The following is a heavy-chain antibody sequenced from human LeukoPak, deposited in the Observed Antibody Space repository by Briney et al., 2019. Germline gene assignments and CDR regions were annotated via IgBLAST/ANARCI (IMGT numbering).Heavy chain of an antibody. J-gene: IGHJ4*02. CDR3: ASTGIAAAGRFDY. V-gene: IGHV4-31*03. D-gene: IGHD6-13*01. Sequence: SQTLSLTCTVSGGSITSGGYFWSWIRQHPGKGLECIGHISYSGSTYYTPSLKSRVTISADTSKNQYSLKLSSVTAADTAVYYCASTGIAAAGRFDYWGQGTLVTVSS. CDR2: ISYSGST. CDR1: GGSITSGGYF.